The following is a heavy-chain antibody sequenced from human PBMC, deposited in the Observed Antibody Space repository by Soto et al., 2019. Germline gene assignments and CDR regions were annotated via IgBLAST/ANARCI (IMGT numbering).Heavy chain of an antibody. CDR1: GGSFSGYY. CDR2: INHSGST. J-gene: IGHJ4*02. CDR3: ARDRAPLDY. Sequence: QVQLQQWGAGLLKPSETLSLTCAVYGGSFSGYYWSWIRQPPGKGLEWIGEINHSGSTNYNPSLKSRVTISADTSKNQFSLKLGSVTAPDTAVYSCARDRAPLDYWGQGTLVTVSS. V-gene: IGHV4-34*01.